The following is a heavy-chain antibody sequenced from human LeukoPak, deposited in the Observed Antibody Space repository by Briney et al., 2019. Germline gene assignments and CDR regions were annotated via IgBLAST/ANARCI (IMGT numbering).Heavy chain of an antibody. J-gene: IGHJ5*02. Sequence: PGGSLRLSCAASGYSFKTYGMNWVRQAPGKGLQWLSYISGSSSSKHYADSVKGRFTISRDNGENSLYLQMNNLRAEDTAVYYCARDLSGYCGNDKCPSGFDPWGQGTLVTVSS. V-gene: IGHV3-48*01. D-gene: IGHD2-2*01. CDR2: ISGSSSSK. CDR3: ARDLSGYCGNDKCPSGFDP. CDR1: GYSFKTYG.